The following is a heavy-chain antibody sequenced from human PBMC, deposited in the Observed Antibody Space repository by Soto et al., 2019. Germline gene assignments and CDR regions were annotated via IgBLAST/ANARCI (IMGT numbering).Heavy chain of an antibody. CDR1: GGSFSSGAYH. CDR2: ISYRGNT. J-gene: IGHJ5*02. D-gene: IGHD6-13*01. CDR3: ARMSATGTRWFAP. Sequence: PSETLSLTCTVSGGSFSSGAYHWSWIRQYPGKGLEWIGSISYRGNTYYNPSLKSRLSMSVDTSKNQFSLNLTSVTAADTAVYFCARMSATGTRWFAPWGQGTQVTVSS. V-gene: IGHV4-31*03.